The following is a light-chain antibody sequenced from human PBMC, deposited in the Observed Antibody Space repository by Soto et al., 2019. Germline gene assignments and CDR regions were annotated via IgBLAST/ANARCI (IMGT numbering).Light chain of an antibody. CDR2: VAS. CDR3: QQSYSTPRT. J-gene: IGKJ1*01. V-gene: IGKV1-39*01. Sequence: DIQMTQSPSFLSASVGDRVTITCRASQSISDSLNWYQQKLGKAPKLLIYVASNLQNGVPSRFSGSGSGTDFTLTISSLEPEDFATYYCQQSYSTPRTFGQGTKVEIK. CDR1: QSISDS.